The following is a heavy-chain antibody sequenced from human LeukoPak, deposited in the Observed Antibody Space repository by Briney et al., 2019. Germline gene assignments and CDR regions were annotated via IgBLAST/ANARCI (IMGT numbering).Heavy chain of an antibody. CDR1: GFTFSSYS. V-gene: IGHV3-20*04. CDR3: ARDSSITGTTGYYMDV. Sequence: GGSLRLSCAASGFTFSSYSMNWVRQAPGKGLEWVSRIHWKSGSTGYVDSVKGRFTISRDNAKNSLYLQMNSLRAEDTALYYCARDSSITGTTGYYMDVWGKGTTVTVSS. J-gene: IGHJ6*03. D-gene: IGHD1-7*01. CDR2: IHWKSGST.